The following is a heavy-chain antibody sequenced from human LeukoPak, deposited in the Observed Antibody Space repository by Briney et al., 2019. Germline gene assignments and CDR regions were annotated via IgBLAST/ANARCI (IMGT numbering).Heavy chain of an antibody. Sequence: PSETLSLTCTVSGGSISSYYWSWIRQPPGKGLEWIGYIYYSGSTNYNPSLKSRVTISVDTSKNQFSLKLSSVTAADTAVYYCARQAYCGGDCYSGYYYYYMDVWGKGTTVTVSS. CDR2: IYYSGST. D-gene: IGHD2-21*01. CDR1: GGSISSYY. CDR3: ARQAYCGGDCYSGYYYYYMDV. V-gene: IGHV4-59*08. J-gene: IGHJ6*03.